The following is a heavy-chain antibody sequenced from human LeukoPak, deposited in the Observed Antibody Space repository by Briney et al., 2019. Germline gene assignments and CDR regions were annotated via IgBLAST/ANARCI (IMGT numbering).Heavy chain of an antibody. D-gene: IGHD1-7*01. Sequence: PGRSLRLSCAASGFTFSSYAMHWVRQAPGKGLEYVSAISSNGGSTYYANSVKGRFTISRDNSKNTLYLQMGSLRAEDMAVYYCARSGGTTFWGQGTLVTVSS. CDR3: ARSGGTTF. V-gene: IGHV3-64*01. CDR1: GFTFSSYA. CDR2: ISSNGGST. J-gene: IGHJ4*02.